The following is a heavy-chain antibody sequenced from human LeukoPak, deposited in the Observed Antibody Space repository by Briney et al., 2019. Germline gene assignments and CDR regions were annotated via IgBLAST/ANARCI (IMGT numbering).Heavy chain of an antibody. J-gene: IGHJ1*01. CDR3: ARRGSGYYSEYFQH. CDR1: GYSISSGYY. CDR2: IYHSGST. Sequence: SETLSLTCTVSGYSISSGYYWGWIRQPPGKGLEWIGSIYHSGSTYCNPSLKSRVTISVDTSKNQFSLKLSSVTAADTAVYYCARRGSGYYSEYFQHWGQGTLVTVSS. D-gene: IGHD3-22*01. V-gene: IGHV4-38-2*02.